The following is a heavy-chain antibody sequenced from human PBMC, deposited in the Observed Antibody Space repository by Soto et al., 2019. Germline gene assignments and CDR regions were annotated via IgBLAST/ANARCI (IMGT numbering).Heavy chain of an antibody. CDR2: MNMDGNRI. V-gene: IGHV3-74*01. D-gene: IGHD2-21*02. CDR3: LPGDCDCYYGPGYLGRH. Sequence: EVQLVESGGGLVQPGGSLRLSCAASGFTFSSYWMHWVRQAPGKGLEWVSRMNMDGNRISYVDSVKGRCTISRDNAKNMLYLEMNSARVEDTAVYVCLPGDCDCYYGPGYLGRHWGQGSLVTVSS. CDR1: GFTFSSYW. J-gene: IGHJ4*02.